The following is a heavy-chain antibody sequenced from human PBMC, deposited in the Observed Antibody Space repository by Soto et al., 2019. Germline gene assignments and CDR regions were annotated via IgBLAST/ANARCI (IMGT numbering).Heavy chain of an antibody. D-gene: IGHD3-16*01. Sequence: ASVTVSCKASGFTNTSSAMHWVRQAPGQSLEWMGWIDAGSGNTKYSQKFQDRVTITRDTSTSTAYMELSSLRSEDTAVYYCARAVGGPTSNLDYWGQGTLVTVSS. V-gene: IGHV1-3*01. CDR1: GFTNTSSA. CDR3: ARAVGGPTSNLDY. J-gene: IGHJ4*02. CDR2: IDAGSGNT.